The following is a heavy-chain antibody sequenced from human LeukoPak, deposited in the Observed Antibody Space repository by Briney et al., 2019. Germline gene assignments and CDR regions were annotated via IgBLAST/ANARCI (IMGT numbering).Heavy chain of an antibody. CDR2: IYPTGST. CDR3: ARAYSSSWYWNWFDP. D-gene: IGHD6-13*01. J-gene: IGHJ5*02. Sequence: SETLSLTCAVSGDSISNSNWWTWIRQPPGKGLEWIGNIYPTGSTYYNPSLKSRVTISVDTSKNQFSLKVSSVSAADTAVYYCARAYSSSWYWNWFDPWGQGTLVTVSS. V-gene: IGHV4-4*02. CDR1: GDSISNSNW.